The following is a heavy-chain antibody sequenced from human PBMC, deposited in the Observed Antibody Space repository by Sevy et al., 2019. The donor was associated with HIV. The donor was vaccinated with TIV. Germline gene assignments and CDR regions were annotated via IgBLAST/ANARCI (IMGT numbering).Heavy chain of an antibody. D-gene: IGHD2-21*02. CDR1: GFPFTAFG. J-gene: IGHJ4*02. Sequence: GGSLRLSCSTSGFPFTAFGMSWVRRAPGKGLQWVSAIDGLGGTTYYADSVKGRFTISRDNSRHTLYLQMNNVRADDSAVYFCAKNRESGGNSVIDFRGQGTLVTVSS. CDR2: IDGLGGTT. V-gene: IGHV3-23*01. CDR3: AKNRESGGNSVIDF.